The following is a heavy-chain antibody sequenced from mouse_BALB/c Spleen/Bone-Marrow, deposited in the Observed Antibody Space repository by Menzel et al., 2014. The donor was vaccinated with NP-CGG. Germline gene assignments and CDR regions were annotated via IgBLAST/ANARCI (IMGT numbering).Heavy chain of an antibody. D-gene: IGHD3-2*02. CDR2: INSNGGIT. CDR1: GFTFSNYG. Sequence: EVKLQESGGGLVQPGGSLKLSCAASGFTFSNYGMSWVRQTPDKRLELVATINSNGGITYYPDSVKGRFTISRDNAKNTQYLQMSSLKSEDTAMYYCAKNQEACDYWGQGTTLTVSS. J-gene: IGHJ2*01. CDR3: AKNQEACDY. V-gene: IGHV5-6-3*01.